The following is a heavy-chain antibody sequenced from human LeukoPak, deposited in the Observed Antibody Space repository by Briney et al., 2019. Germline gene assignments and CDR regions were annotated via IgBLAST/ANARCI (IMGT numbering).Heavy chain of an antibody. V-gene: IGHV3-33*06. Sequence: GGSLRLSCAASGFTFSSYGMHWVRQAPGKGLEWVAVIWYDGSNKYYADSVKGRFTISRDNSKNTLYLQMNSLRAEDTAVYYCAKYRGGSYFDYWGQGTLVTVSS. CDR1: GFTFSSYG. D-gene: IGHD2-15*01. J-gene: IGHJ4*02. CDR2: IWYDGSNK. CDR3: AKYRGGSYFDY.